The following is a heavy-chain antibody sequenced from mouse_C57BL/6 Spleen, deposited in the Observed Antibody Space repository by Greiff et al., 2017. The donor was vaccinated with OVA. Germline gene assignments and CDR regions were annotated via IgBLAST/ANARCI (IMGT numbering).Heavy chain of an antibody. J-gene: IGHJ4*01. Sequence: EVKLVESGPVLVKPGASVKMSCKASGYTFTDYYMNWVKQSHGKSLEWIGVINPYNGGTSYNQKFKGKATLTVDKSSSTAYMELNSLTSEDSAVYYCARRGSDYAMDYWGQGTSVTVSS. CDR3: ARRGSDYAMDY. V-gene: IGHV1-19*01. CDR2: INPYNGGT. CDR1: GYTFTDYY.